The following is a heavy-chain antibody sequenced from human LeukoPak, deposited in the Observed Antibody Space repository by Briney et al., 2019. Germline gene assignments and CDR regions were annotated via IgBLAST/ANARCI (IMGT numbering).Heavy chain of an antibody. V-gene: IGHV1-2*02. Sequence: ASVKVSCKASGYTFAGYYMHWVRQAPGQGLEWMGWINCNSGGTNYAQKFQGRVTMTRDTSINTAYMELSRLKSDDTAVYYCAKEYGIAAAPTYDAFDIWGQGTMVTVSS. D-gene: IGHD6-13*01. CDR3: AKEYGIAAAPTYDAFDI. CDR2: INCNSGGT. CDR1: GYTFAGYY. J-gene: IGHJ3*02.